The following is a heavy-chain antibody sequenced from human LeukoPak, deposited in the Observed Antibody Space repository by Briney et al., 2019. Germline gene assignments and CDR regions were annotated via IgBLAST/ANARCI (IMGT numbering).Heavy chain of an antibody. CDR3: ARIAMNWFDP. Sequence: SETLSLTCAVYGGSFSGYYWSWIRQPPGKGLEWIGEINHSGSTNYNPSLKSRVTISVDTSKNQFSLKLSPVTAADTAVYYCARIAMNWFDPWGQGTLVTVSS. CDR2: INHSGST. CDR1: GGSFSGYY. V-gene: IGHV4-34*01. J-gene: IGHJ5*02.